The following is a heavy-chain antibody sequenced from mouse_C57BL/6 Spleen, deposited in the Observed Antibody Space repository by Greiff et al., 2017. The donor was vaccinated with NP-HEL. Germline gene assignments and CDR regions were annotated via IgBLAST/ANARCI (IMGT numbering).Heavy chain of an antibody. CDR1: GFTFSSYA. V-gene: IGHV5-4*01. J-gene: IGHJ2*01. Sequence: EVHLVESGGGLVKPGGSLKLSCAVSGFTFSSYAMSWVRQTPEKRLEWVATISDGGSYTYYPDNVKGRFTISRDNAKNNLYLQIGHLKSEDTAMYYCAMPITTVVAYYFDYWGQGTTLTVSS. CDR2: ISDGGSYT. D-gene: IGHD1-1*01. CDR3: AMPITTVVAYYFDY.